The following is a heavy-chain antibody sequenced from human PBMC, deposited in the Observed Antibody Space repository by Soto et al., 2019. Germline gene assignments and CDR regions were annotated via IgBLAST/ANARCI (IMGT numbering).Heavy chain of an antibody. CDR3: ARDWAPYSSGWYGY. J-gene: IGHJ4*02. CDR2: ISSSSTI. Sequence: GGSLRLSCAASGFTFSSYSMNWVRQAPGKGLEWVSYISSSSTIYYADSVKGRFTISRDNAKNSLYLQMNSLRAEDTAVYYCARDWAPYSSGWYGYWGQGTLVTVSS. V-gene: IGHV3-48*01. CDR1: GFTFSSYS. D-gene: IGHD6-19*01.